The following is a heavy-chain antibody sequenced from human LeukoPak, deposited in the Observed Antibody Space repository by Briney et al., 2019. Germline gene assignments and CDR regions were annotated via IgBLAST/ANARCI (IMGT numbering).Heavy chain of an antibody. V-gene: IGHV4-34*01. CDR2: INHSGST. D-gene: IGHD3-10*01. CDR3: ARGHYYGSGSSNDY. Sequence: TSETLSLTCAVYGGSFSGYYWSWIRQPPGKGLEWIGEINHSGSTNYNPSLKSRVTISVDTSKNQFSLKLSSVTAADTAVYYCARGHYYGSGSSNDYWGQGTLVTVSP. J-gene: IGHJ4*02. CDR1: GGSFSGYY.